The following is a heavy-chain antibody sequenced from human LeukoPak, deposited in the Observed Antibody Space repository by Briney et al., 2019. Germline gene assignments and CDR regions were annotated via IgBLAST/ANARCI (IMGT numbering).Heavy chain of an antibody. D-gene: IGHD3-22*01. CDR3: ARDTDYYDSSGLRRGVGYNWFDP. Sequence: SETLSLTCTVSGYSISSGYYWGWIRQPPGKGLEWIGSIYHSGSTYYNPSLKSRVTISVDTSKNQFSLKLSSVTATDTAVYYCARDTDYYDSSGLRRGVGYNWFDPWGQGTLSPSPQ. CDR2: IYHSGST. V-gene: IGHV4-38-2*02. CDR1: GYSISSGYY. J-gene: IGHJ5*02.